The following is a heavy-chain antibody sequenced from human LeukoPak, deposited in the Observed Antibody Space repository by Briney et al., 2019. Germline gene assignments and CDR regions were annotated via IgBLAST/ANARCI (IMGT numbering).Heavy chain of an antibody. D-gene: IGHD4-17*01. V-gene: IGHV5-51*01. J-gene: IGHJ4*02. CDR3: ARHSSWSSVTTPFDY. CDR2: IYPGDSDT. Sequence: GESLKISCKSSGYNFTTYWIGWLRQMPGKDLEWMGIIYPGDSDTRYSPSFQGQVTISADKSVNTAYLQWSSLKASDTAMYYCARHSSWSSVTTPFDYWGQGTLVTVSS. CDR1: GYNFTTYW.